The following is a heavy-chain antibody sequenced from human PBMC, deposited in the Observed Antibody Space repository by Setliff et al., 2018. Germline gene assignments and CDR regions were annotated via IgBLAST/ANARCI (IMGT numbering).Heavy chain of an antibody. D-gene: IGHD6-13*01. CDR3: VKDVVGYSSTWPKRDYFDY. Sequence: GGSLRLSCAASGFTFRSYAMNWVRQAPGKGLEWVSVIYTGEDTTYYADSVKGRFTISRDNSKKTLYLQMNSLRAEDTAVYYCVKDVVGYSSTWPKRDYFDYWGQGTLVTVSS. CDR2: IYTGEDTT. J-gene: IGHJ4*02. CDR1: GFTFRSYA. V-gene: IGHV3-23*03.